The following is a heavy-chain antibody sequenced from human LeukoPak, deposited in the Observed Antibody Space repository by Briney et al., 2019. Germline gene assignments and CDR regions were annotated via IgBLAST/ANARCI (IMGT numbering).Heavy chain of an antibody. CDR3: ARGCRVVPGVHNVGMTSYYNGMDV. D-gene: IGHD2-2*01. CDR2: INPSGGDT. Sequence: ASVKVSCKPSGYTFTSYYMHWVRQAPGQGLEWMGIINPSGGDTSHAQKFQGRVTTTRDPSTSTVYMEVVSLRPEDTAVYYCARGCRVVPGVHNVGMTSYYNGMDVWGQGTTVTVSS. V-gene: IGHV1-46*01. CDR1: GYTFTSYY. J-gene: IGHJ6*02.